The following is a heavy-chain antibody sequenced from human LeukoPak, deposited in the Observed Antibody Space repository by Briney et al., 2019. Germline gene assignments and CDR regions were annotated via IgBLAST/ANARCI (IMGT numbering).Heavy chain of an antibody. Sequence: GSLRLSCAASGFTFSSYAMSWVRQPPGKGLEWVSTISGSGSGTYYADSVKGRFTLSRDNSMNTLYLQMNSLRAEDTAVYYCAKDVESGRSADYWGQGTLVTVSS. CDR3: AKDVESGRSADY. CDR1: GFTFSSYA. CDR2: ISGSGSGT. V-gene: IGHV3-23*01. J-gene: IGHJ4*02. D-gene: IGHD3-10*01.